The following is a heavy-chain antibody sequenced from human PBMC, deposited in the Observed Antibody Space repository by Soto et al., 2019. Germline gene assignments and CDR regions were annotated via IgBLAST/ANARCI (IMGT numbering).Heavy chain of an antibody. CDR3: ARKYSSGWYVPGGYYYYYMDV. D-gene: IGHD6-19*01. J-gene: IGHJ6*03. Sequence: ASVKVSCKASGYTFTSYGISWVRQAPGQGLEWMGWISAYNGNTNYAQKLQGRVTMTTDTSTSTAYMELRSLRSDDTAVYYCARKYSSGWYVPGGYYYYYMDVWGKGTKVTVSS. CDR1: GYTFTSYG. V-gene: IGHV1-18*01. CDR2: ISAYNGNT.